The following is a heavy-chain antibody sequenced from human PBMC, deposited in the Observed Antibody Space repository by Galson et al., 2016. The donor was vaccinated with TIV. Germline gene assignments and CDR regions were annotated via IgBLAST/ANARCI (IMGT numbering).Heavy chain of an antibody. D-gene: IGHD6-25*01. CDR1: GGSISGGVYF. J-gene: IGHJ3*02. Sequence: TLSLPCTVSGGSISGGVYFWSWIRQPAGKGLEWIGRMYSSGHTNYNPSLKSRVTMSVDTSKNQFSLRLNSVTAADSAVYFCSRGWSSGWDNGDDAFDIWGPGAMVTVSS. CDR3: SRGWSSGWDNGDDAFDI. CDR2: MYSSGHT. V-gene: IGHV4-61*02.